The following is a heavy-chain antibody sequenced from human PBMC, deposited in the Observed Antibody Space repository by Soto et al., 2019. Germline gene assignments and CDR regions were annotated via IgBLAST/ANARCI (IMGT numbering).Heavy chain of an antibody. CDR2: IGHLEPT. CDR3: ARGGGYGSFGL. CDR1: GVAMYHGGYF. J-gene: IGHJ1*01. Sequence: PSETLSLTCSVSGVAMYHGGYFWSWIRQYHEKGLEWLGYIGHLEPTYYNPSFKSRLSLSIDRTRNQFSLSLSSMTVADKSVYYCARGGGYGSFGLWGQGIQSAVSS. V-gene: IGHV4-30-2*06. D-gene: IGHD2-15*01.